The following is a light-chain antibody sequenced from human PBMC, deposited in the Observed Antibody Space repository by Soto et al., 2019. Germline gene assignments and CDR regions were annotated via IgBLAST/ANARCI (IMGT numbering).Light chain of an antibody. CDR3: QQRSNLLLLT. CDR2: DAS. Sequence: EIVLKLSPATLSLSPKERATLSCRASQSVRSYLAWYRQKPGQAPRLLIYDASNRATGIPARFSGSGSGTDFTLTISSLEPEDFAVYYCQQRSNLLLLTFGGGTNVDVK. V-gene: IGKV3-11*01. CDR1: QSVRSY. J-gene: IGKJ4*01.